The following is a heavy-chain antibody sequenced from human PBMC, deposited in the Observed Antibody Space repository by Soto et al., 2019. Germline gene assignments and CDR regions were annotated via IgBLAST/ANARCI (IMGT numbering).Heavy chain of an antibody. CDR1: GGSISSGNYY. D-gene: IGHD1-1*01. CDR3: ARDQLEGNWFDP. CDR2: ISYSGTT. J-gene: IGHJ5*02. Sequence: SETLSLTCTVSGGSISSGNYYWSWIRQPPGKGLEWIGFISYSGTTHYSASLRSRVSISVDKSKNHFSLNLTSVTAADTAVYYCARDQLEGNWFDPWGQGTLVTVSS. V-gene: IGHV4-30-4*01.